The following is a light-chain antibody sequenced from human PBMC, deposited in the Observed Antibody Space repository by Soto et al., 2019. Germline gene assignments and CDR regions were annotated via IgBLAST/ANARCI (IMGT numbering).Light chain of an antibody. V-gene: IGKV1-12*01. CDR3: QQANSFPIT. CDR2: DVS. J-gene: IGKJ5*01. Sequence: DVQMTQSPSTLSASVGDRVTITCRASQNIGSWLAWYQQKPGKAPKSLIYDVSSLHSGVPSRFSGSGSGTDFTLTISSLQPEDFAPYFCQQANSFPITFGQGTRLEIK. CDR1: QNIGSW.